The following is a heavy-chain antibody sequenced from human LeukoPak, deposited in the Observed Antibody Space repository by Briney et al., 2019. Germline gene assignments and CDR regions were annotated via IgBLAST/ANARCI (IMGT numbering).Heavy chain of an antibody. Sequence: ASVKVSCKASGYTFTSYDINWVRQATGQGLEWMGWMNPNSGNTGYAQKFQGRVTMTRNTSISTAYMELSSLRSEDTAVYYCARVPAGAEYFQHWGRGTLVTVSS. V-gene: IGHV1-8*01. CDR2: MNPNSGNT. J-gene: IGHJ1*01. CDR1: GYTFTSYD. CDR3: ARVPAGAEYFQH.